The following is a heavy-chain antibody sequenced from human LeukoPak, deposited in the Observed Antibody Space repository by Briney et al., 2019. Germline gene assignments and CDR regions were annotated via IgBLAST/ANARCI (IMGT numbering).Heavy chain of an antibody. D-gene: IGHD5-24*01. CDR3: AREEMATGFDP. CDR1: GGSFSGYY. J-gene: IGHJ5*02. V-gene: IGHV4-34*01. CDR2: INHSGST. Sequence: SETLSLTCAVYGGSFSGYYWSCIRQPPGKGLEWIGEINHSGSTNYNPSLKSRVTISVDTSKNQFSLKLSSVTAADTAVYYCAREEMATGFDPWGQGTLVTVSS.